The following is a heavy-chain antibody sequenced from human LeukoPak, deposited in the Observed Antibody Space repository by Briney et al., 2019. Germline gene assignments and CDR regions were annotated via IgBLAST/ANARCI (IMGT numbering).Heavy chain of an antibody. J-gene: IGHJ5*02. CDR2: IYYSGST. D-gene: IGHD6-19*01. CDR1: GGSISSYY. CDR3: ARRPRYSSGWYVFDP. Sequence: SETLSLTCTVSGGSISSYYWSWIRQPPGKGLEWIGYIYYSGSTNYSPSLKSRVTISVDTSKNQFSLKLSSVTAADTAVYYCARRPRYSSGWYVFDPWGQGTLVTVSS. V-gene: IGHV4-59*01.